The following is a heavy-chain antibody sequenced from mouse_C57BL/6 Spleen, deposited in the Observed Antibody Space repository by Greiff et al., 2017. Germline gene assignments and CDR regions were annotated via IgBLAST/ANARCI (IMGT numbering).Heavy chain of an antibody. CDR3: TTPYSNHWYFDV. CDR1: GFNIKDDY. CDR2: IDPENGDT. Sequence: EVQLMESGAELVRPGASVKLSCTASGFNIKDDYMHWVKQRPEQGLEWIGWIDPENGDTEYASKFQGKATITADTSSNTAYLQLSSLTSEDTAVYYCTTPYSNHWYFDVWGTGTTVTVSS. V-gene: IGHV14-4*01. D-gene: IGHD2-5*01. J-gene: IGHJ1*03.